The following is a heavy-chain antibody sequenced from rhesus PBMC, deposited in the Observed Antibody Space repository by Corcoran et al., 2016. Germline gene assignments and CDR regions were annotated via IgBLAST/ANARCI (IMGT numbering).Heavy chain of an antibody. CDR3: ARDEAEYCTGSGCYFDY. D-gene: IGHD2-21*01. Sequence: QVQLQESGPGLLKPSETLSLTCAVSGGSISGGYGWGWIRQPPGKGLEWIGSNYSSSGNTYYNPSLKSRVTISTDTSKNQFCLKLSSVTAADTAVYYCARDEAEYCTGSGCYFDYWGQGVLVTVSS. CDR2: NYSSSGNT. J-gene: IGHJ4*01. CDR1: GGSISGGYG. V-gene: IGHV4S7*01.